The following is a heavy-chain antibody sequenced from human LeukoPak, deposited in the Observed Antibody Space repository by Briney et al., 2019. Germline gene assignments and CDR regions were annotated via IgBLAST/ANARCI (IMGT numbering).Heavy chain of an antibody. D-gene: IGHD2-15*01. CDR2: IDHSGST. V-gene: IGHV4-34*01. CDR1: TGSFSGYY. CDR3: ARPGYCSGGSCYGGADFQH. Sequence: SETLSLTCAVYTGSFSGYYWSWIRQPPGKGLEWIGEIDHSGSTNYNPSLKSRVTISVDTSKNQFSLKLSSVTAADTAVYYCARPGYCSGGSCYGGADFQHWGQGTLVTVSS. J-gene: IGHJ1*01.